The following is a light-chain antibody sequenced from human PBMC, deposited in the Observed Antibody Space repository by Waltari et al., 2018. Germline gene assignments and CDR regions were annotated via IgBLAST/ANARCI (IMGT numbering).Light chain of an antibody. CDR2: EVN. Sequence: QSALTQPASVSGSPGQSITISCTGTSSDVGSYNLVSWYQQYPGKAPKLIIYEVNKRPSGVPRGLSGSKSGNTASLTISGLQAEDEADYYCCSYAGGSTPWVFGGGTKLTVL. CDR1: SSDVGSYNL. J-gene: IGLJ3*02. V-gene: IGLV2-23*02. CDR3: CSYAGGSTPWV.